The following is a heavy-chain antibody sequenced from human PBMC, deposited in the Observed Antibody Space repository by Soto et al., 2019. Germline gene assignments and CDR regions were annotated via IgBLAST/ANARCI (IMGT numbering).Heavy chain of an antibody. CDR3: GKDITYSSGWYAIEY. CDR2: ISWNNNSI. D-gene: IGHD6-13*01. CDR1: GFMFDDYA. Sequence: EVQLVESGGGLVQPGTSLRLSCAASGFMFDDYAMHWVRRAPGKGLEWVSGISWNNNSIGYADSVKGRFTISRDNAKKSLYLHMSCQRGEETAFYYCGKDITYSSGWYAIEYWGQGTLGTVSS. V-gene: IGHV3-9*01. J-gene: IGHJ4*02.